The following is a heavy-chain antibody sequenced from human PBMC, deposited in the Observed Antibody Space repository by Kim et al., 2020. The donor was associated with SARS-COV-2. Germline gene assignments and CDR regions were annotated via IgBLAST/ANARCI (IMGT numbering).Heavy chain of an antibody. V-gene: IGHV1-69*01. Sequence: NCAQKFQGRVTITADESTSTAYMELSSLRAEDTAVYYCAGGVTMAVTLDYWGQGALVTVSS. CDR3: AGGVTMAVTLDY. J-gene: IGHJ4*02. D-gene: IGHD3-10*01.